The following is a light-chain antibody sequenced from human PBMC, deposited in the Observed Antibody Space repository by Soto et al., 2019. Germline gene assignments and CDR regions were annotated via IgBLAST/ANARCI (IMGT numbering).Light chain of an antibody. CDR3: QQYNDWPLT. J-gene: IGKJ4*01. CDR1: QSVNSN. CDR2: GAS. Sequence: EKVMTQSPAALSVSPGERATLSCRASQSVNSNLAWYQRKPGQAPRLLLYGASTRATGIPARFSGSASGTEFTRTISSPPSEDSAVYYCQQYNDWPLTFGGGTKVEIK. V-gene: IGKV3-15*01.